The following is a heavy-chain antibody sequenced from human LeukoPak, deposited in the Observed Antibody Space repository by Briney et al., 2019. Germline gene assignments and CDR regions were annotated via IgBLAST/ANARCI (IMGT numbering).Heavy chain of an antibody. Sequence: SETLSLTCAVYGGSFSGYCWSWIRQPPGKGLEWIGEINHSGSANYNPSLKSRVTISVDTSKNQFSLKLSSVTAADTAVYYCARGRQSWGGKGKFNWFDPWGQGTLVTVSS. V-gene: IGHV4-34*01. CDR1: GGSFSGYC. D-gene: IGHD4-23*01. CDR2: INHSGSA. CDR3: ARGRQSWGGKGKFNWFDP. J-gene: IGHJ5*02.